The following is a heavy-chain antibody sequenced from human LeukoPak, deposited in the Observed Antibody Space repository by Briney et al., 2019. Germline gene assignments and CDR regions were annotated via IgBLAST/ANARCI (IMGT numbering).Heavy chain of an antibody. Sequence: ASVKVSCKASGYTFNNYGISWVRQAPGQGLEWMGRINAYSGNTNYAREVQDRVTMTTDTSTSTAYMEFKSLTSNDTAVYYCARDSADCSGDGCYSAEYFQHWGQGTLVTVSS. V-gene: IGHV1-18*01. J-gene: IGHJ1*01. CDR2: INAYSGNT. D-gene: IGHD2-15*01. CDR3: ARDSADCSGDGCYSAEYFQH. CDR1: GYTFNNYG.